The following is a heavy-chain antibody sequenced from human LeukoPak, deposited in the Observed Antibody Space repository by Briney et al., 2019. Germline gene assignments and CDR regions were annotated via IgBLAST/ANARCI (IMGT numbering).Heavy chain of an antibody. CDR2: IYYSGST. J-gene: IGHJ5*02. CDR1: GGSISSSSYY. D-gene: IGHD3-10*01. V-gene: IGHV4-39*01. Sequence: SETLSLTCTVSGGSISSSSYYWGWIRQPPGKGLEWIGSIYYSGSTYYNPSLKSRVTISVDTSKNQFSLKLSSVTAADTAAYYCARHLFSFDYGSGSYYNEFWFDPWGQGTLVTVSS. CDR3: ARHLFSFDYGSGSYYNEFWFDP.